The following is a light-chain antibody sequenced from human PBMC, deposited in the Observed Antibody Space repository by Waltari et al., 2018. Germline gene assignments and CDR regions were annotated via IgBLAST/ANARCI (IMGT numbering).Light chain of an antibody. J-gene: IGLJ2*01. Sequence: QSALTQPASVSGSPGQSITISCTGTSGDVGGYDYVSWYQQHPGKAPKLVIYDVTNRPSGISDRFSGSKSGTTASLSISGLQAEDEADYFCSSWTTSDTRKVIFDGGTKLTVL. CDR1: SGDVGGYDY. CDR3: SSWTTSDTRKVI. V-gene: IGLV2-14*03. CDR2: DVT.